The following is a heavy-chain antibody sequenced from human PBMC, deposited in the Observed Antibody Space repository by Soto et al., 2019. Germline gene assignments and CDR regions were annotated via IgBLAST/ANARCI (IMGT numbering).Heavy chain of an antibody. CDR1: GFAFDTYW. V-gene: IGHV3-74*01. D-gene: IGHD2-21*01. Sequence: VGSLRLSCAASGFAFDTYWMNWVRQAPGKGPEWLSGINSDGTISSYAGSVKGRFTISRDNARNTLSLQMNSLRADDTAVYYCARLSGDHSAFFSYGMDAWGQGTTVTVSS. J-gene: IGHJ6*02. CDR3: ARLSGDHSAFFSYGMDA. CDR2: INSDGTIS.